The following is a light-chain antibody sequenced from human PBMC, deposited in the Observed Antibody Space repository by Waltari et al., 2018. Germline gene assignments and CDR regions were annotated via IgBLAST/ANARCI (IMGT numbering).Light chain of an antibody. J-gene: IGLJ2*01. CDR2: EVT. Sequence: QSALTQPASVSGSPGQSITISCTRTSSHVGGYNFVSWYQQHPGTAPKLTIYEVTNRPSGVSYRFSGSKSGNTASLTISGLQVEDEADYYCTSYTSTSTLVFGGGTKLTVL. CDR1: SSHVGGYNF. V-gene: IGLV2-14*01. CDR3: TSYTSTSTLV.